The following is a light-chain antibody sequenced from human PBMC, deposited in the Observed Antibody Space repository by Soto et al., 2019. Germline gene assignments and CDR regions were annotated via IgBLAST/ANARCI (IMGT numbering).Light chain of an antibody. V-gene: IGKV1-5*03. Sequence: DIQMTQSPSTLCSCVVDIVTITCQASQTISSWLDWYQQKPGKAPKLLIYEASNLKSGVPSRFSGSGSGTEFTFTISSLQPEDFATYYCQHYDSYSEAFGEGTKVDIK. J-gene: IGKJ1*01. CDR1: QTISSW. CDR3: QHYDSYSEA. CDR2: EAS.